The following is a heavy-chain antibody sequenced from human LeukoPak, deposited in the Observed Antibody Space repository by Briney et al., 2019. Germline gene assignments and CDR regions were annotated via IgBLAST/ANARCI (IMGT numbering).Heavy chain of an antibody. D-gene: IGHD3-10*01. Sequence: SVKVSRKASGGTFSSYAISWVRQAPGQGLEWMGRIIPILGIANYAQKFQGRVTITADKSTSTAYMELSSLRSEDTAVYYCAREKPRGYYGSGSYYFDYWGQGTLVTVSS. CDR2: IIPILGIA. V-gene: IGHV1-69*04. CDR1: GGTFSSYA. CDR3: AREKPRGYYGSGSYYFDY. J-gene: IGHJ4*02.